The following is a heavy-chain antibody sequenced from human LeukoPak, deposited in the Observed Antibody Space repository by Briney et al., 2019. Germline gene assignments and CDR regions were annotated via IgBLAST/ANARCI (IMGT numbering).Heavy chain of an antibody. D-gene: IGHD5-24*01. Sequence: SETLSLTCAVYGGSFSGYYWSGIRQPPGKGLECIGEINHSGSTNYNPSLKSRVTISGDTSKNQFSLKLSSVTAADTAVYYCAXVEMATXKGSHXWGQGILVTVXS. CDR1: GGSFSGYY. CDR2: INHSGST. CDR3: AXVEMATXKGSHX. J-gene: IGHJ4*02. V-gene: IGHV4-34*01.